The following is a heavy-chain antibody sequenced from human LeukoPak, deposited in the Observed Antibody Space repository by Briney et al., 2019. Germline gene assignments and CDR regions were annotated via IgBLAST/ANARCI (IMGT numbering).Heavy chain of an antibody. Sequence: HPGGSLRLSCAASGSTVSTNYMSWVRQAPGKGLEWVSVIYSDGTTFYPDSVKGRFSISRDNLKNTLLLQMDSLRAEDTAVYYCARHQLTTITTYAMDVWGQGTTVTVSS. CDR3: ARHQLTTITTYAMDV. J-gene: IGHJ6*02. CDR2: IYSDGTT. V-gene: IGHV3-66*04. CDR1: GSTVSTNY. D-gene: IGHD4-11*01.